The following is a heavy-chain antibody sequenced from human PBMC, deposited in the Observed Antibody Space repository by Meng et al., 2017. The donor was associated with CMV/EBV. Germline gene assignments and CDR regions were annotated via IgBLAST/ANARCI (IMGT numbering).Heavy chain of an antibody. CDR1: GFTFDDYG. CDR3: ARDKQQLGWFDP. D-gene: IGHD6-13*01. J-gene: IGHJ5*02. CDR2: INWNGDTT. Sequence: GGSLRLSCAASGFTFDDYGMSWVRQAPGKGLEWVSAINWNGDTTGYADSVKGRFTISRDNAKNSLYLQMNSLRDEDTALYYCARDKQQLGWFDPWGQGTLVTVSS. V-gene: IGHV3-20*04.